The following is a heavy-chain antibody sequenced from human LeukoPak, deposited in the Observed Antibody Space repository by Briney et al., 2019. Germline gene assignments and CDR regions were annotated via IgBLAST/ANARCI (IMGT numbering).Heavy chain of an antibody. CDR1: GFTFSSYN. D-gene: IGHD1/OR15-1a*01. V-gene: IGHV3-21*01. J-gene: IGHJ4*02. CDR3: ARAAETGTVDY. CDR2: ITSGSSYI. Sequence: GGSLRLSCAASGFTFSSYNMNWVRQAPGQGLEWVSSITSGSSYIYYADSVKGRFTISRDNAKDSLYLQMNSLRAEDTAVYYCARAAETGTVDYWGLGTLVTVSS.